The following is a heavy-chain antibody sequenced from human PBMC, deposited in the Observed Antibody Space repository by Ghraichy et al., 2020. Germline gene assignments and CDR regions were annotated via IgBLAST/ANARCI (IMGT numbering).Heavy chain of an antibody. CDR2: INPSGGST. Sequence: ASVKVSCKASGYTFTSYYMHWVRQAPGQGLEWMGIINPSGGSTSYAQKFQGRVTMTRDTSTSTVYMELSSLRSEDTAVYYCARDIYPIVVVPASSAAYYYYGMDVWGQGTTVTVSS. D-gene: IGHD2-2*01. CDR1: GYTFTSYY. J-gene: IGHJ6*02. CDR3: ARDIYPIVVVPASSAAYYYYGMDV. V-gene: IGHV1-46*01.